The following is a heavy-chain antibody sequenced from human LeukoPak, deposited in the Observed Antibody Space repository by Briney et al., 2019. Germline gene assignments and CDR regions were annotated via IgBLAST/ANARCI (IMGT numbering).Heavy chain of an antibody. CDR2: IYHSGST. D-gene: IGHD3-10*01. Sequence: SETLSLTCTVSGGSISSGGYYWSWIRQPPGKGLEWIGYIYHSGSTYYNPSLKSRVTISVDRSKNQFSLKLSSVTAADTAVYYCARGGSGGAFDIWGQGTMVTVSS. CDR3: ARGGSGGAFDI. J-gene: IGHJ3*02. V-gene: IGHV4-30-2*01. CDR1: GGSISSGGYY.